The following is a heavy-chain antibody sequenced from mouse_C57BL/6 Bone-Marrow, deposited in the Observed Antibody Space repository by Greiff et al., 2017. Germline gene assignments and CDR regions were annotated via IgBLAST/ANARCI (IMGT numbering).Heavy chain of an antibody. CDR2: IYPRSGNT. D-gene: IGHD1-1*01. J-gene: IGHJ3*01. V-gene: IGHV1-81*01. CDR1: GYTFTSYG. CDR3: ARGYYYGTPFAY. Sequence: LQESGAELARPGASVKLSCKASGYTFTSYGISWVKQRTGQGLEWIGEIYPRSGNTYYNEKFKGKATLTADKSSSTAYMELRSLTSEDSAVYFCARGYYYGTPFAYWGQGTLVTVSA.